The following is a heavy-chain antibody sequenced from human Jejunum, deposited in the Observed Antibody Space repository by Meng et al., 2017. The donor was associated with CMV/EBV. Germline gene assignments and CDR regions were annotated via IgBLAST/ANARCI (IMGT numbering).Heavy chain of an antibody. Sequence: GSLRLSCAASGFSFRNFDMSWARQAPGKGLEWVATITGSGSRTHYADSVKGRFTISRDNSKNTLYLQINSLRVEDTAIYYCDVSDYWGQGTQVTVSS. D-gene: IGHD5/OR15-5a*01. V-gene: IGHV3-23*01. CDR2: ITGSGSRT. J-gene: IGHJ4*02. CDR3: DVSDY. CDR1: GFSFRNFD.